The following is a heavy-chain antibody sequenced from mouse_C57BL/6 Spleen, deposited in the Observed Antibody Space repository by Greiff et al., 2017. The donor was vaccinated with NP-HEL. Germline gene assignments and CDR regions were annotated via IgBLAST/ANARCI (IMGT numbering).Heavy chain of an antibody. V-gene: IGHV1-22*01. Sequence: DVQLQESGPELVKPGASVKMSCKASGYTFTDYNMHWVKQSPGKSLEWIGYINPNNGGTSYNPKFQGKATLTANKSSSTAYMELRSLTSEDSAVYYSARKDDWDSYAMDYWGQGTSVTVSS. CDR1: GYTFTDYN. J-gene: IGHJ4*01. CDR3: ARKDDWDSYAMDY. D-gene: IGHD4-1*01. CDR2: INPNNGGT.